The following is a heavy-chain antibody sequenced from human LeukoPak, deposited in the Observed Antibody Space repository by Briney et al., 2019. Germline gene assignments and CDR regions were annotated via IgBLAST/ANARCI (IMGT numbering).Heavy chain of an antibody. CDR3: ARDSPYMVRGVIS. V-gene: IGHV3-21*01. CDR1: GFTFSSYA. D-gene: IGHD3-10*01. CDR2: ISSSSSYI. Sequence: KPGGSLRLSCAASGFTFSSYAMNWVRQAPGKGLEWVSSISSSSSYIYYADSVKGRLTISRDNAKNSLYLQMNSLRAEDTAVYYCARDSPYMVRGVISWGQGTLVTVSS. J-gene: IGHJ4*02.